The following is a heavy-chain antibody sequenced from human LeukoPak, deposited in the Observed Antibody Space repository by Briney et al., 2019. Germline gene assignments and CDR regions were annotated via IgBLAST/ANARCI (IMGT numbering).Heavy chain of an antibody. V-gene: IGHV1-69*13. J-gene: IGHJ5*02. CDR3: ARSFWSGYYIIQNWFDP. Sequence: SVKVSCKASGGTFSSYAISWVRQAPGQGLEWMGGIIPIFGTANYAQKFQGRVTITADESTRTAYMELSSLRSEDTAVYYCARSFWSGYYIIQNWFDPWGQGTLVTVSS. CDR1: GGTFSSYA. CDR2: IIPIFGTA. D-gene: IGHD3-3*01.